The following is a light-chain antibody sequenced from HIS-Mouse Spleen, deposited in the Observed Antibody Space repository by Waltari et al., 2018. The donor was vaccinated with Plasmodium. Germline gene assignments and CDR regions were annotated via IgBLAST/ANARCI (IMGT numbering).Light chain of an antibody. CDR3: QQYNNWSFT. J-gene: IGKJ3*01. V-gene: IGKV3-15*01. Sequence: DIVMTQSPATLSVSPGARATLSCRASQSVSSNLAWYQQKPGQAPSLLIYGASTRATGIPARFSGSGSGTEFTLTISSLQSEDFAVYYCQQYNNWSFTFGPGTKVDIK. CDR2: GAS. CDR1: QSVSSN.